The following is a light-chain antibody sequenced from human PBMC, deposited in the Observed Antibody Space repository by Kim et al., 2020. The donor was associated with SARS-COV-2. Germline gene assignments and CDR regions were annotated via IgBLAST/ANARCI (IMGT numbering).Light chain of an antibody. J-gene: IGLJ3*02. CDR2: RND. V-gene: IGLV1-47*01. CDR1: TSNIGSTS. CDR3: AAWDDSLSGRV. Sequence: GQRVNISWSGSTSNIGSTSVSWYQQLPGTAPKLLIYRNDQRPSGVPDRFSGSKSGTSASLAISGLRSEDEADYYCAAWDDSLSGRVFGGGTQLTVL.